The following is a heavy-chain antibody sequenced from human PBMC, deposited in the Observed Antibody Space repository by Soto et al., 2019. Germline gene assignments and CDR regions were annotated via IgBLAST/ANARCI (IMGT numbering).Heavy chain of an antibody. D-gene: IGHD2-2*01. J-gene: IGHJ6*02. V-gene: IGHV3-48*03. CDR3: ARGNIVVVPAPVYYGMDV. CDR1: GFTFSSYE. Sequence: TGGSLRLSCAASGFTFSSYEMNWVRQAPGKGLEWVSYISSSGSTIYYADSVKGRFTISRDNAKNSLYLQMNSLRAEDTAVYYCARGNIVVVPAPVYYGMDVWGQGTTVTVSS. CDR2: ISSSGSTI.